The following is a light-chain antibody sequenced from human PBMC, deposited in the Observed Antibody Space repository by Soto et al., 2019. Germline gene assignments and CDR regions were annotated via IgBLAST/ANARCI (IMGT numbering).Light chain of an antibody. CDR3: QSYSSSFT. Sequence: EILMTQSPATLSVSPGERVILSCRSSQSVGSSLAWYQQKPGQAPRLLIRGASTRATGVPARFSGSGSGTEFTLTLSILQSEEFAVYYYQSYSSSFTFGGGTTLEIK. J-gene: IGKJ4*02. V-gene: IGKV3-15*01. CDR1: QSVGSS. CDR2: GAS.